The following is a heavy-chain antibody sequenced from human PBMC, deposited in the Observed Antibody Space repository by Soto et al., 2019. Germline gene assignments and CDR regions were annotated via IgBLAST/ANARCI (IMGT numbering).Heavy chain of an antibody. D-gene: IGHD2-8*01. J-gene: IGHJ4*02. Sequence: GGSLRLSCAASGFMFSTYTGNWVRQAPGKGLEWLSFISHSSDAIFYADSVRGRFTISRDNAKNSLYLQMNSLTAEDTALYYCARHNGHGFVFWGQGTLVTVSS. CDR2: ISHSSDAI. CDR3: ARHNGHGFVF. V-gene: IGHV3-48*01. CDR1: GFMFSTYT.